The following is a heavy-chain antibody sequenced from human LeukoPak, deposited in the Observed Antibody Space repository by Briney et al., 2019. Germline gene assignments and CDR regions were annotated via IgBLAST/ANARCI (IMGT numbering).Heavy chain of an antibody. CDR1: GYTFTSYD. CDR3: ARGTPRYYYDSSGYYQFDY. Sequence: ASVRVSCKPSGYTFTSYDTNWVRHAPGQGLECMGWMNPNSGNTGYAQKLQSRDTMTRNTSISTAYMELSSLRSEDTAVYYCARGTPRYYYDSSGYYQFDYWGQGTLVTVSS. CDR2: MNPNSGNT. D-gene: IGHD3-22*01. J-gene: IGHJ4*02. V-gene: IGHV1-8*01.